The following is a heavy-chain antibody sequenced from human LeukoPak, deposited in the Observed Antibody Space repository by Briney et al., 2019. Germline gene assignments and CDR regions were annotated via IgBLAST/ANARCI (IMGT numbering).Heavy chain of an antibody. CDR2: IIPIFGTA. Sequence: ASVKVSCKASGGTFSSYAISWVRQAPGQGLEWMGGIIPIFGTANYAQKFQGRVTITADESTSTAYMELSSLRSEDTAVYYCARASQPYYYDSSGYYTYGMDVWAKGPRSPSP. CDR3: ARASQPYYYDSSGYYTYGMDV. J-gene: IGHJ6*02. D-gene: IGHD3-22*01. V-gene: IGHV1-69*01. CDR1: GGTFSSYA.